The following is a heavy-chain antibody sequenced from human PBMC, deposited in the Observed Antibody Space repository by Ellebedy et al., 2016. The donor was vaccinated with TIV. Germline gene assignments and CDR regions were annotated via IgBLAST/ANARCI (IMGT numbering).Heavy chain of an antibody. D-gene: IGHD3-3*01. J-gene: IGHJ5*02. CDR3: VGFGVFNL. Sequence: PGGSLRLSCAASGFTFSSYGMHWVRQAPGKGLEWVAHIKTDGNETYYVDSVKGRFTISRENAKNALFLQMDGLRVDDSAVYYCVGFGVFNLWGQGAPVTVSS. CDR1: GFTFSSYG. V-gene: IGHV3-7*01. CDR2: IKTDGNET.